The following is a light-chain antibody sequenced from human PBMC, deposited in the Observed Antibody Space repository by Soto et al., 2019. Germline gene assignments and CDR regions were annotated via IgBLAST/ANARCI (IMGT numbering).Light chain of an antibody. Sequence: EIVMTQPPATLSVSPGDSASLSCRASQSVSSNLAWYQQKPGQAPRLLIYGASTRATGIPAKFSGSGSGTDFTLTISRLEPEDFAVYYCQQYGSSPQTFGQGTKVDIK. CDR2: GAS. J-gene: IGKJ1*01. CDR3: QQYGSSPQT. CDR1: QSVSSN. V-gene: IGKV3-15*01.